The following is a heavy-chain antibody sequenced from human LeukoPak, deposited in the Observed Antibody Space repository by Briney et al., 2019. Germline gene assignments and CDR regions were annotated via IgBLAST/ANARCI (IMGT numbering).Heavy chain of an antibody. CDR3: AREGGPYRPLDY. Sequence: KPSETLSLTCAVYGGSFSGYYWSWIRQPPGKGLEWIGEINHSGSSNYNPSLKSRVTISVDTSKNQFSLKLHSATAADTAVYYCAREGGPYRPLDYSGQGTLVTVAS. V-gene: IGHV4-34*01. J-gene: IGHJ4*02. CDR1: GGSFSGYY. CDR2: INHSGSS.